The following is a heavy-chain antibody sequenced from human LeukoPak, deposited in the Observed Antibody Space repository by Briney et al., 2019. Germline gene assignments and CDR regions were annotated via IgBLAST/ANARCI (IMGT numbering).Heavy chain of an antibody. CDR3: AKGMATVPFDY. CDR2: ISYDGSNK. D-gene: IGHD5-24*01. J-gene: IGHJ4*02. Sequence: PGGSLRLSCAAFGFTFSSFGMHWVRQAPGKGLEWVALISYDGSNKYYADSVKGRFTISRDNSKNTLYLQMNSLRDEDTAVYYCAKGMATVPFDYWGQGTLVTVSS. V-gene: IGHV3-30*18. CDR1: GFTFSSFG.